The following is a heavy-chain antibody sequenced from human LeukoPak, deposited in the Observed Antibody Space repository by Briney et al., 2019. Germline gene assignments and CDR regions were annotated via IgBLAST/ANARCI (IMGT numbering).Heavy chain of an antibody. CDR3: ARGPDMTTVNHFYWYFDF. J-gene: IGHJ2*01. Sequence: PGGSLRLSCAASGFTFSNYWMVWVRQAPGAGLEWVANINQGGSGKYYVESVRGRLTVSRDNSKNSLYLQMNSLRDEDSAMYYCARGPDMTTVNHFYWYFDFWGRGTLVTVSS. CDR1: GFTFSNYW. D-gene: IGHD4-17*01. V-gene: IGHV3-7*01. CDR2: INQGGSGK.